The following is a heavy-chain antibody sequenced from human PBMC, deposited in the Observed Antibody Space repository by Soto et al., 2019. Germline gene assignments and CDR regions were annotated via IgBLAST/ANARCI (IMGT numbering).Heavy chain of an antibody. V-gene: IGHV4-34*01. CDR2: INHSGST. D-gene: IGHD2-8*01. Sequence: PSETLSLTCAVYGGSFSGYYWSWIRQPPGKGLEWIGEINHSGSTNYNPSLKSRVTISVDTSKNQFSLKLSSVTAADTAVYYCARNVYGIVQYYFDYWGQGTLVTVSS. J-gene: IGHJ4*02. CDR1: GGSFSGYY. CDR3: ARNVYGIVQYYFDY.